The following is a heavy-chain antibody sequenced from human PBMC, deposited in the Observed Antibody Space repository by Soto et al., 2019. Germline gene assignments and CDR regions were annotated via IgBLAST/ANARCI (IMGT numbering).Heavy chain of an antibody. V-gene: IGHV3-21*01. CDR3: ARDGPNYYDSPHDAFDI. J-gene: IGHJ3*02. CDR1: GFTFSSYS. CDR2: ISSSSSYI. Sequence: KPGGSLRLSCAASGFTFSSYSMNWVRQAPGKGLEWVSSISSSSSYIYYADSVKGRFTISRDNAKNSLYLQMNSLRAEDTAVYYCARDGPNYYDSPHDAFDIWGQGTMVTVSS. D-gene: IGHD3-22*01.